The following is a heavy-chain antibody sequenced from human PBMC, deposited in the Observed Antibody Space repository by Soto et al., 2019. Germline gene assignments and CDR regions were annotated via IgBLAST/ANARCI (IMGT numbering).Heavy chain of an antibody. V-gene: IGHV3-72*01. CDR2: SRDKPHGYST. D-gene: IGHD3-22*01. CDR3: VRATYFSDSSGYTRCLDY. Sequence: GGSLRLSXAGSGFTLSDHYIDWVRQAPGKGLEWVGRSRDKPHGYSTTYAASVKGRFTASRDESKNSAYLQMNSLKTEDTAVYYCVRATYFSDSSGYTRCLDYWGQGTLVTVSS. J-gene: IGHJ4*02. CDR1: GFTLSDHY.